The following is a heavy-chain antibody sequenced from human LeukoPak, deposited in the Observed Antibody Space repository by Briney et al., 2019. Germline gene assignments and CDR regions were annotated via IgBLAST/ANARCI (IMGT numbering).Heavy chain of an antibody. CDR3: ARNLGTTTVTTNYYYYYGMDV. CDR1: GGSISSYY. V-gene: IGHV4-59*08. D-gene: IGHD4-17*01. Sequence: SETLSLTRTVSGGSISSYYWSWIRQPPGKGLEWIGYIYYSGSTNYNPSLKSRVTISVDTSKNQFSLKLSSVTAADTAVYYCARNLGTTTVTTNYYYYYGMDVWGQGTTVTVSS. J-gene: IGHJ6*02. CDR2: IYYSGST.